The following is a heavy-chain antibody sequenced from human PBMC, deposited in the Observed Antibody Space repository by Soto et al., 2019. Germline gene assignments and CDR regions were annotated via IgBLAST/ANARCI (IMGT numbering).Heavy chain of an antibody. D-gene: IGHD3-3*01. CDR1: GYTVTELS. V-gene: IGHV1-24*01. CDR2: FDPEDGET. J-gene: IGHJ6*02. Sequence: ASVKVSCKVSGYTVTELSMHWVRQAPGKGLEWMGGFDPEDGETIYAQKAQGRVTMTEDTSTDTAYMELSSLRSEDTAVYYCATPMRTIFGVVRYGMDVWGQGTTVTVSS. CDR3: ATPMRTIFGVVRYGMDV.